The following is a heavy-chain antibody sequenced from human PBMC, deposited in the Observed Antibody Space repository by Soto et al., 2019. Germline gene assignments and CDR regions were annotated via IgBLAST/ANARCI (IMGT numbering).Heavy chain of an antibody. CDR1: GFTFGSYW. CDR3: AKGEVVALYYYYYMDV. CDR2: LNNDGSTT. D-gene: IGHD2-15*01. J-gene: IGHJ6*03. V-gene: IGHV3-74*01. Sequence: GGSLRLSCAASGFTFGSYWMHWVRQTPGKGLVWVSRLNNDGSTTTYADSVKGRFTISRDNAKNTLYLQMNSLRAEDTAVYYCAKGEVVALYYYYYMDVWGKGTTVTVSS.